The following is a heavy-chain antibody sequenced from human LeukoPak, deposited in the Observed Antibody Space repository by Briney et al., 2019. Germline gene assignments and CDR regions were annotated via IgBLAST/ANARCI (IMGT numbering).Heavy chain of an antibody. V-gene: IGHV1-18*01. D-gene: IGHD3-22*01. CDR2: ISAYNGNT. CDR3: ARTYHDSSGYYGSYFNDY. J-gene: IGHJ4*02. CDR1: GYTFTSYG. Sequence: ASVKVSCKASGYTFTSYGISWVRQAPGQGLEWMRWISAYNGNTNYALKLQGRVTMTTDASTSTASMELRSLRSDDTAVYYCARTYHDSSGYYGSYFNDYWGQGTLVTVSS.